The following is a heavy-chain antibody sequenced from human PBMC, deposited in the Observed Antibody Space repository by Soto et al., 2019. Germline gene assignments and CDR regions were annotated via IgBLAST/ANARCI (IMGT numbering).Heavy chain of an antibody. CDR3: ARVRGTAGKRYFDY. V-gene: IGHV4-59*01. CDR2: TYYSGST. D-gene: IGHD6-13*01. Sequence: PSETLSLTCTVSGGSMIAYYWNWVRQPPGKGLQWIGYTYYSGSTTYNPSLKSRVTISVDSPKNQFSLKLDSVTPADTAVYYCARVRGTAGKRYFDYWGPGTLVTVSS. J-gene: IGHJ4*02. CDR1: GGSMIAYY.